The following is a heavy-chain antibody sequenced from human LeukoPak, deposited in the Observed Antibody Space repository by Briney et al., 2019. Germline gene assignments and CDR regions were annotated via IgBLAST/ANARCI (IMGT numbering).Heavy chain of an antibody. Sequence: ASVKVSCKTSGYTFTSYHVHWVRQAPGQGLEWMGIINPSGGSTNNAQKFQGRVTLTTGTSTNTVNMELSSLRSEDTAVYYCARGYSSNFLDYWGPGTLVTVSS. J-gene: IGHJ4*02. V-gene: IGHV1-46*01. CDR3: ARGYSSNFLDY. CDR1: GYTFTSYH. D-gene: IGHD6-13*01. CDR2: INPSGGST.